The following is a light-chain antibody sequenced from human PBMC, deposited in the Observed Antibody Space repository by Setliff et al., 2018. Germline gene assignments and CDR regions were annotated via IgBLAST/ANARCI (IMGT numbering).Light chain of an antibody. CDR2: NNN. J-gene: IGLJ1*01. Sequence: QSALAQSPSASASPGQRVTMSCSGGSSNTGKNYVYWYQQFPGTAPKLLIYNNNQRPSGVPDRFSGSKSGTSASLAISGLRSDDEADYYCAAWDDSLRGDVFGSGTKVTVL. CDR1: SSNTGKNY. V-gene: IGLV1-47*01. CDR3: AAWDDSLRGDV.